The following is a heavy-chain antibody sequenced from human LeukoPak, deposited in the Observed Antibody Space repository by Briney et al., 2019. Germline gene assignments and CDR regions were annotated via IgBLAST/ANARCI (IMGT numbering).Heavy chain of an antibody. CDR1: GFTFSGYW. Sequence: GGSLRLSCAASGFTFSGYWMSWVRQAPGKGLEWVANIKQDGSEKYYVDSVKGRFTISRDNAKNSLYLQMNSLRAEDTAVYYCARDSGSYSSAFDIWGQGTMVTVSS. CDR2: IKQDGSEK. CDR3: ARDSGSYSSAFDI. V-gene: IGHV3-7*01. J-gene: IGHJ3*02. D-gene: IGHD1-26*01.